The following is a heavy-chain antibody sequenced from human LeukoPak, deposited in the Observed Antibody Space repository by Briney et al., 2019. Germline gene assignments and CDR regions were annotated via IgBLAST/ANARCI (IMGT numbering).Heavy chain of an antibody. Sequence: SETLCLTCTVSGGALSSSSYYWGRLRQPQGKGLEWIGTIYNSGSTYSNPALNSRATMTVDTSKNQYSLKLSLVTAADTAVYYCARLDYYDTSGFDYWGQGTLVTVSS. CDR1: GGALSSSSYY. D-gene: IGHD3-22*01. CDR3: ARLDYYDTSGFDY. J-gene: IGHJ4*02. V-gene: IGHV4-39*01. CDR2: IYNSGST.